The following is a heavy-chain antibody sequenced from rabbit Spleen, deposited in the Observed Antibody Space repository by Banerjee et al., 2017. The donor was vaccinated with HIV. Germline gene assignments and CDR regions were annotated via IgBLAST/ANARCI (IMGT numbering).Heavy chain of an antibody. D-gene: IGHD4-2*01. Sequence: QSLEESGGDLVKPGASLTLTCTASGFSFSSDYYMCWVRQAPGKGLECGACIYTGSSGSTYYANWAKGRFTISKTSSTTVTLQIAGLTAADTATYFCASGYGGVGRAYKLWGPGTLVTVS. V-gene: IGHV1S40*01. CDR1: GFSFSSDYY. J-gene: IGHJ4*01. CDR3: ASGYGGVGRAYKL. CDR2: IYTGSSGST.